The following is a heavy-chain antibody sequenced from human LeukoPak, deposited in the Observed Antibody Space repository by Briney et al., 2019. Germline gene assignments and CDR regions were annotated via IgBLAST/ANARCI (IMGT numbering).Heavy chain of an antibody. CDR2: IHASGST. D-gene: IGHD1-26*01. V-gene: IGHV4-4*07. Sequence: SETLSFTCTVSGASISTYYWSWFRQPAGTGLEWIGRIHASGSTYYNPSLKSRVSMSIDLSKNQFSLSLNSVTAADTAVFYCARDIGSRIWGKGTTVIVSS. CDR1: GASISTYY. J-gene: IGHJ6*04. CDR3: ARDIGSRI.